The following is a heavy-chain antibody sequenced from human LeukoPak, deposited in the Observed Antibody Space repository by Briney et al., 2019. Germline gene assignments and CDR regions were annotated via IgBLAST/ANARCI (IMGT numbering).Heavy chain of an antibody. CDR1: GFTFSSYA. CDR2: ISSSSSTI. Sequence: GGSLRLSCAASGFTFSSYALNWVRQAPGKGLEWISYISSSSSTIYYTDSVKGRFTISRDNAKNSLYLQMNSLRDEDTAVYYCARDSGVDALIDYWGQGTLVTVSA. V-gene: IGHV3-48*02. J-gene: IGHJ4*02. D-gene: IGHD3-3*01. CDR3: ARDSGVDALIDY.